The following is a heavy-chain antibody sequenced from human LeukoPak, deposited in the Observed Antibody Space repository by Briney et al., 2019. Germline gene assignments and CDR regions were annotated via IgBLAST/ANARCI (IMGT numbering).Heavy chain of an antibody. CDR2: IYTSGST. J-gene: IGHJ4*02. V-gene: IGHV4-61*02. CDR1: GGSISSGSYY. CDR3: ARMGYSYGAIDY. D-gene: IGHD5-18*01. Sequence: PSETLSLTCTVSGGSISSGSYYWSWIRQPAGKGLEWIGRIYTSGSTNYNPSLKSRVTISVDTSKNQFSLKLSSVTAADTAVYYCARMGYSYGAIDYWGQGTLVTVSS.